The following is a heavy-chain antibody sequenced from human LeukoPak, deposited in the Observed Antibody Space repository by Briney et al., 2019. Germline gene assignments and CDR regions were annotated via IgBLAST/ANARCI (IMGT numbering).Heavy chain of an antibody. Sequence: GGSLRLSCAAPGFTFDDYVMHSVRQAPGKGLEWVSLISGDGGSTYYADSVKGRFTISRDNSKNSLYLQMNSLRTEYTAVYYCAEECGYYYGSGTAQWGQGTLVTVSS. CDR2: ISGDGGST. CDR1: GFTFDDYV. D-gene: IGHD3-10*01. V-gene: IGHV3-43*02. J-gene: IGHJ4*02. CDR3: AEECGYYYGSGTAQ.